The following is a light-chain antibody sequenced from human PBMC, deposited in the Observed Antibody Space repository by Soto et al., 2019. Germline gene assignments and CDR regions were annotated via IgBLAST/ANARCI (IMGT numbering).Light chain of an antibody. CDR1: SSDVGSYND. V-gene: IGLV2-14*01. J-gene: IGLJ7*01. CDR2: EVS. Sequence: SVLTQPASVSGSPGQSITISCTGTSSDVGSYNDVSWYQQHPGKAPKLMIYEVSNRPSGVSNRFSGSKSGNTASLTISGLQAEYEANYYCSSYTSISTRVFGGGTQLTVL. CDR3: SSYTSISTRV.